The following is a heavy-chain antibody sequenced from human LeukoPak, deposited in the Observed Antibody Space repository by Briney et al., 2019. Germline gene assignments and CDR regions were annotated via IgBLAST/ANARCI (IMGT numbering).Heavy chain of an antibody. V-gene: IGHV3-33*01. CDR2: IWYDGSNK. CDR1: GFTFSSYG. J-gene: IGHJ4*02. CDR3: ARATTDIYSSSWDLFDY. Sequence: GGSLRLSCAASGFTFSSYGMHWVRQAPGKGLEWVAVIWYDGSNKYYADSVKGRFTISRDNSKNTLYLQMNSLRAEDTAVYYCARATTDIYSSSWDLFDYWGQGTLVTVSS. D-gene: IGHD6-13*01.